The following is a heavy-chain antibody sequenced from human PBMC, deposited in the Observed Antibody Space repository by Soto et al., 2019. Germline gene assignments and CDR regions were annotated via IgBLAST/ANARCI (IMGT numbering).Heavy chain of an antibody. D-gene: IGHD4-17*01. CDR3: AKAIYGEERPYGMDV. V-gene: IGHV3-23*01. J-gene: IGHJ6*02. CDR1: GFTFSSYA. Sequence: EVQLLESGGGFVQPGGSLRLSCAASGFTFSSYAMSWVRQAPGKGLEWVSAISGSGGSTYYADSVKGRFTISRDNSKNTLYLQMNSLRAEDTAVYYCAKAIYGEERPYGMDVWGQGTTVTVSS. CDR2: ISGSGGST.